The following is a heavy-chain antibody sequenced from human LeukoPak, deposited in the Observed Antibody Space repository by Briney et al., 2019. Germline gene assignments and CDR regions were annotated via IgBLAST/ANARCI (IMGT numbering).Heavy chain of an antibody. CDR2: IYNSGST. CDR3: ARRGATTADAFDI. J-gene: IGHJ3*02. D-gene: IGHD1-26*01. CDR1: GGSISSYY. V-gene: IGHV4-59*08. Sequence: PSETLSLTCTVSGGSISSYYWSWIRQPPGKGLEWIGNIYNSGSTNYNPSLKSRVTISVDTSKNQFSLKLSSVTAADTAVCYCARRGATTADAFDIWGQGTMVTVSS.